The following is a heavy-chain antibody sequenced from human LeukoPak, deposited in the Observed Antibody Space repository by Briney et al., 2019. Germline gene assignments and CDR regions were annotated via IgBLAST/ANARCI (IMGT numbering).Heavy chain of an antibody. J-gene: IGHJ1*01. CDR1: GFTVSSNY. CDR3: ARFTSSRAWAQYFQH. D-gene: IGHD5/OR15-5a*01. CDR2: IYSDGST. V-gene: IGHV3-66*01. Sequence: GGSLRLSCAASGFTVSSNYMSWVRQAPGKGLEWVSVIYSDGSTYYADSVKGRFTISRDNSKNTLYLQVNSLRAEDTAVYYCARFTSSRAWAQYFQHWGQGTLVTVSS.